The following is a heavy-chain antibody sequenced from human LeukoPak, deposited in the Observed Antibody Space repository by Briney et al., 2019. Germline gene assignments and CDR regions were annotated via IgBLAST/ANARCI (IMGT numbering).Heavy chain of an antibody. V-gene: IGHV4-59*08. Sequence: PSETLSLTCTVSGGSFSTYYRSWFRQPPGKGLEWIAYIYYSGSANYNPSLKSRVTISVDTSKNQFSLKLNSVTAADTAVYYCARRLAASDAFDIWGQGTMVTVSS. CDR1: GGSFSTYY. CDR2: IYYSGSA. D-gene: IGHD2-21*01. J-gene: IGHJ3*02. CDR3: ARRLAASDAFDI.